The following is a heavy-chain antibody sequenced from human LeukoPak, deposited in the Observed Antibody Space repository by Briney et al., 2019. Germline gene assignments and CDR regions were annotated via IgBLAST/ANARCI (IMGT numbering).Heavy chain of an antibody. CDR3: ARMKGRDGYKSFDY. D-gene: IGHD5-24*01. Sequence: SETLSLTCTVSGGSISSYYWSWIRQPAGRGLEWIGRIYTSGSTNYNPSLKSRVTMSVDTSKNQFSLKLSSVTAADTAVYYCARMKGRDGYKSFDYWGQGTLVTVSS. CDR2: IYTSGST. V-gene: IGHV4-4*07. CDR1: GGSISSYY. J-gene: IGHJ4*02.